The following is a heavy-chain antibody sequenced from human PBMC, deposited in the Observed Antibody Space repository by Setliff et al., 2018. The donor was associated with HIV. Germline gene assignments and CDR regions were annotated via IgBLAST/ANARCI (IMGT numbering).Heavy chain of an antibody. V-gene: IGHV3-23*01. Sequence: PGGSLRLSCAASGFTFSDYAMTWVRQPPGKGLEWVSAISGSGSTIYYADPVKGRFTISRDNAKNSLYLQMNSLRAEDTAVYYCAKCGGTCWHNFFGPWGQGTLVTVSS. CDR2: ISGSGSTI. CDR3: AKCGGTCWHNFFGP. D-gene: IGHD2-15*01. J-gene: IGHJ5*02. CDR1: GFTFSDYA.